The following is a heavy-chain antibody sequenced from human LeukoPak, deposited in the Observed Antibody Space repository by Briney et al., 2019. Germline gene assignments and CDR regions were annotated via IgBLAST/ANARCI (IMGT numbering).Heavy chain of an antibody. J-gene: IGHJ4*02. CDR3: ARVDGGALRY. D-gene: IGHD3-16*01. CDR1: GFTFSSYE. V-gene: IGHV3-48*03. Sequence: QTGGSLRLSCAASGFTFSSYEMNWVRQAPGKGLEWASYISSSGSTIYYADSVKGRFTISRDSAKNSLYLQMNGLRAEDTAVYYCARVDGGALRYWGQGTLVTVSS. CDR2: ISSSGSTI.